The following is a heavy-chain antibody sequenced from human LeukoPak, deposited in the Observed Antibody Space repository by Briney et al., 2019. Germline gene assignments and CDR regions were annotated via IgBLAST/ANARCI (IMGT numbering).Heavy chain of an antibody. J-gene: IGHJ5*02. CDR2: ISGSGGNT. CDR1: GFTFSSYA. Sequence: PGGSLRLSCAASGFTFSSYAMSWVRQAPGKGLEWVSAISGSGGNTYYADSVKGRFTISRDNSKDTLYLQMNSLRAEDTAVYYCARVNIDYDFWSGTPGWFDPWGQGTLVTVSS. D-gene: IGHD3-3*01. CDR3: ARVNIDYDFWSGTPGWFDP. V-gene: IGHV3-23*01.